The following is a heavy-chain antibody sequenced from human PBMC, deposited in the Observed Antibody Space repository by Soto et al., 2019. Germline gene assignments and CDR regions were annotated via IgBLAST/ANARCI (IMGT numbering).Heavy chain of an antibody. CDR3: ARVWRYGHRVATIGNWFDP. CDR2: INHSGST. V-gene: IGHV4-34*01. Sequence: SETLSLTCAVYGGSFSGYYWSWIRQPPGKGLEWIGEINHSGSTNYNPSLKSRVTISVDTSKNQFSLKLSSVTAADTAVYYCARVWRYGHRVATIGNWFDPWGQGTLVTVSS. D-gene: IGHD5-12*01. CDR1: GGSFSGYY. J-gene: IGHJ5*02.